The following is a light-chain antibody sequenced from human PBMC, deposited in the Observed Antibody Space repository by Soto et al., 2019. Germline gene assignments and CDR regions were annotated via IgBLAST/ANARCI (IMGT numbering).Light chain of an antibody. CDR3: SSFTSSTTLYV. CDR1: SSDGGGYNY. Sequence: QSVLAQPASVSGSPGQSITMSCSGTSSDGGGYNYVSWYQQHPGKAPKLMIYDVSHRPSGVSNRFSGSKSGNTASLTISGLQADDEADYYCSSFTSSTTLYVFGTGTKLTVL. V-gene: IGLV2-14*01. J-gene: IGLJ1*01. CDR2: DVS.